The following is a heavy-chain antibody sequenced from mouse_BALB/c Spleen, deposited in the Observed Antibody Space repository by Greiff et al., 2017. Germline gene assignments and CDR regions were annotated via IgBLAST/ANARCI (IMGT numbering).Heavy chain of an antibody. Sequence: VQLQQSGAELARPGASVKLSCKASGYTFTSYWMQWVKQRPGQGLEWIGAIYPGDGATRYTQKFKGKATLTADKSSSTAYMQLSSLASEDSAVYYCAREITTDGYYAMDYWGQGTSVTVSS. CDR3: AREITTDGYYAMDY. CDR2: IYPGDGAT. CDR1: GYTFTSYW. V-gene: IGHV1-87*01. J-gene: IGHJ4*01. D-gene: IGHD1-1*01.